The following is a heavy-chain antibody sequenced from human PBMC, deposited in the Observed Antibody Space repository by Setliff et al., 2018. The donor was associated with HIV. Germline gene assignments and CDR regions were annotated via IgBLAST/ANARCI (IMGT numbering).Heavy chain of an antibody. D-gene: IGHD2-15*01. V-gene: IGHV1-46*01. J-gene: IGHJ5*02. Sequence: ASVKVSCKASGYSFSSYYMHWVRQAPGQGLEWMGIINPRGGKANYAQRVQGRPTVTTDTSTSTVYMELRLLTSDDTAIYYCAREGHVATPGSSEFDPWGQGTLVTVSS. CDR1: GYSFSSYY. CDR2: INPRGGKA. CDR3: AREGHVATPGSSEFDP.